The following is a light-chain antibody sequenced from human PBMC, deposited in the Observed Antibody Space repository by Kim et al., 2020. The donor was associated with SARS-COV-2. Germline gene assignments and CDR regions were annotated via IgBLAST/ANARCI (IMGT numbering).Light chain of an antibody. Sequence: SGETGGRATLACRASKNIKTSLAWYQQRPGPAPRLVIYSASTRATGVSARFSGGGSGTEFTLSMRSLQSEDFAVYYCQQYIDWYDFGQGTKLEI. J-gene: IGKJ2*01. CDR2: SAS. CDR1: KNIKTS. CDR3: QQYIDWYD. V-gene: IGKV3-15*01.